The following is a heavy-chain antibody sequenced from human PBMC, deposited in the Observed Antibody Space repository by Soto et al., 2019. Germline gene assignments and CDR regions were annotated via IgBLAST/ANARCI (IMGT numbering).Heavy chain of an antibody. Sequence: QVQLVQSGGEVKKPGASVKVSCKTSGYTFTTYGISWVRQAPGQGLEWVGWISAYSGKTHYAQKFPGKVTMTTDTSTNTSYLELRSLRSDATAVYYRARDPSLGDHQYWGQGPLVTVSS. J-gene: IGHJ4*02. CDR1: GYTFTTYG. CDR2: ISAYSGKT. V-gene: IGHV1-18*01. CDR3: ARDPSLGDHQY. D-gene: IGHD3-16*01.